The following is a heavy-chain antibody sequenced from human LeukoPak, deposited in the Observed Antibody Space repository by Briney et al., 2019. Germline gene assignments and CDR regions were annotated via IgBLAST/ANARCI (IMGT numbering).Heavy chain of an antibody. CDR3: ARRDSSSWYYYYMDV. V-gene: IGHV1-18*04. D-gene: IGHD6-13*01. CDR1: GYTFTSYY. J-gene: IGHJ6*03. CDR2: ISAYNGNT. Sequence: ASVKVSCKASGYTFTSYYMHWVRQAPGQGLEWMGWISAYNGNTNYAQKLQGRVTMTTDTSTSTAYMELRSLRSDDTAVYYCARRDSSSWYYYYMDVWGKGTTVTVSS.